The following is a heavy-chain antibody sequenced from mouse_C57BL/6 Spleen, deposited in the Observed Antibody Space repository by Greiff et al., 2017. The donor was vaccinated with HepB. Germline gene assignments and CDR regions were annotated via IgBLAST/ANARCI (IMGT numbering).Heavy chain of an antibody. CDR1: GYTFTDYY. V-gene: IGHV1-76*01. Sequence: QVHVKQSGAELVRPGASVKLSCKASGYTFTDYYINWVKQRPGQGLEWIARIYPGSGNTYYNEKFKGKATLTAEKSSSTAYMQLSSLTSEDSAVYFCARSFPDFDYWGQGTTLTVSS. J-gene: IGHJ2*01. CDR2: IYPGSGNT. CDR3: ARSFPDFDY.